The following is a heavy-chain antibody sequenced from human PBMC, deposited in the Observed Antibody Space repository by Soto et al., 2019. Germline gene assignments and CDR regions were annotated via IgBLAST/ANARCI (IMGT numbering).Heavy chain of an antibody. CDR3: AHAGDYDLMTFDH. J-gene: IGHJ4*02. D-gene: IGHD4-17*01. Sequence: QITLKESGPTLVRPAQTLTLTCDFSGFSLSTYHMGVAWIRHPPGKALDWLALIYWDDDKRYSPSLKDRLAISKDTSSNQVGLTITNMDPGDTATYFCAHAGDYDLMTFDHWGPGTLVTVSS. CDR1: GFSLSTYHMG. CDR2: IYWDDDK. V-gene: IGHV2-5*02.